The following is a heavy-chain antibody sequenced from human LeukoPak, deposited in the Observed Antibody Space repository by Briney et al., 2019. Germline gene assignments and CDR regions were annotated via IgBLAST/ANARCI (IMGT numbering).Heavy chain of an antibody. CDR3: ARAASITIFGVVIPLFDY. D-gene: IGHD3-3*01. Sequence: ASVKVSCKASGYTFTSYGISWVRQAPGQGLEWMGWISAYNGNTNYAQKLQGRVTMTTDTSTSTAYMELRSLRSDDTAVYYCARAASITIFGVVIPLFDYWGQGTLVTVSS. V-gene: IGHV1-18*01. J-gene: IGHJ4*02. CDR1: GYTFTSYG. CDR2: ISAYNGNT.